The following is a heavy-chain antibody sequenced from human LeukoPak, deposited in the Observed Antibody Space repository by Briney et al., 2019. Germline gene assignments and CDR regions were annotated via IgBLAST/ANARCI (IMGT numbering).Heavy chain of an antibody. J-gene: IGHJ4*02. Sequence: PGGSLRLSCAASGFTFSSYDVHWVRQATGKGLEWVSAIGTAGDTYYPGSVKGRFTISRENAKNSLYLQMNSLRAGDTAVYYCARATMVRGVTNFDYWGQGTLVTVSS. V-gene: IGHV3-13*01. CDR2: IGTAGDT. CDR3: ARATMVRGVTNFDY. D-gene: IGHD3-10*01. CDR1: GFTFSSYD.